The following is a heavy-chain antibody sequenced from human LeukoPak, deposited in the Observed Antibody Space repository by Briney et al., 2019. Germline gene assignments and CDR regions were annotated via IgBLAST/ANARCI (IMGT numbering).Heavy chain of an antibody. Sequence: SETLSLTCTVSGDSITSYYWSWIRQPVGKGLEWIGRIYTSGSINYNPSLESRVTLLVDTSKKQFSLRLTSVTAADTAVYYCARISAVKPYYFDYWGQGTLVTVSS. V-gene: IGHV4-4*07. CDR1: GDSITSYY. J-gene: IGHJ4*02. D-gene: IGHD6-25*01. CDR2: IYTSGSI. CDR3: ARISAVKPYYFDY.